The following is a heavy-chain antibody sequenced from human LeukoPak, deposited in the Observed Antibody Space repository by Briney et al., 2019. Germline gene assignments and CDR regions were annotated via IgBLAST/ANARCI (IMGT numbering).Heavy chain of an antibody. CDR1: GFTFSGSA. Sequence: TGGSLKLSCAASGFTFSGSAMHWVRQAPGKGLEWVGRIRSKANSYAKAYAASVKGRFTISRDDSKNTAYLQMNSLKTEDTAVYYCTSPTDYYDSSGYSTKDYWGQGTLVTVSS. D-gene: IGHD3-22*01. CDR2: IRSKANSYAK. V-gene: IGHV3-73*01. CDR3: TSPTDYYDSSGYSTKDY. J-gene: IGHJ4*02.